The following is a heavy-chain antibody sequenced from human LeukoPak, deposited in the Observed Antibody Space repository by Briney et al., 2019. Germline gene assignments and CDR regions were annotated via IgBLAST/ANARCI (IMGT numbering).Heavy chain of an antibody. CDR2: INPKSGDT. Sequence: ASVKVSCKTSGYTXTDYYIHWVRQAPGQGLVWMGWINPKSGDTKYGQTFQGRVTMTRDTSITTAYMELSRLRSDDTAVYYCASYFTILTGYYTGDAFDMWGQGTMVSVSS. D-gene: IGHD3-9*01. CDR1: GYTXTDYY. V-gene: IGHV1-2*02. J-gene: IGHJ3*02. CDR3: ASYFTILTGYYTGDAFDM.